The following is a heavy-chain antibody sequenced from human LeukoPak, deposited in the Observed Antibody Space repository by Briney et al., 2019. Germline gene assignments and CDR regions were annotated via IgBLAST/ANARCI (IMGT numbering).Heavy chain of an antibody. V-gene: IGHV4-34*01. J-gene: IGHJ4*02. CDR2: INHSGST. CDR3: ARGPHGDYSDY. CDR1: GGSFSGYY. D-gene: IGHD4-17*01. Sequence: SETLSLTCAVYGGSFSGYYWSWIRPPPGKGLEWIGEINHSGSTNYNPSLKSQVTISVDTSKNQFSLKLSSVTAADTAVYYCARGPHGDYSDYWGQGTLVTVSS.